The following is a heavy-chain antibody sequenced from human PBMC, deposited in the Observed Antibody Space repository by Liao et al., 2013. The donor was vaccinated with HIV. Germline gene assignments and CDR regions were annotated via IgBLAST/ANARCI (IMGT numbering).Heavy chain of an antibody. V-gene: IGHV4-61*02. Sequence: QVQLQESGPGLVKPSQTLSLTCTVSGGSISSGGYYWSWIRQPAGKALEWIGRIYTSGSTNYNPSLKSRVTISVDTSKNQFSLKLSSVTAADTAVYYCARGQLTDDYFDYWGQGTLVTVSS. D-gene: IGHD1-20*01. CDR1: GGSISSGGYY. J-gene: IGHJ4*02. CDR3: ARGQLTDDYFDY. CDR2: IYTSGST.